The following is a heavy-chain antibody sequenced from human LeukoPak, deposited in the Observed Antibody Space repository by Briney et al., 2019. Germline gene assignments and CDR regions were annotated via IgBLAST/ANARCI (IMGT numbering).Heavy chain of an antibody. CDR3: ARDSDGDVSY. V-gene: IGHV4-30-2*01. CDR1: GGSISSGGYY. CDR2: IYHSGST. D-gene: IGHD7-27*01. J-gene: IGHJ4*02. Sequence: SETLSLTCTVSGGSISSGGYYRSWIRQPPGKGLEWIGYIYHSGSTYYNPSLKSRVTISVDRSKNQFSLKLSSVTAADTAVYYCARDSDGDVSYWGQGTLVTVSS.